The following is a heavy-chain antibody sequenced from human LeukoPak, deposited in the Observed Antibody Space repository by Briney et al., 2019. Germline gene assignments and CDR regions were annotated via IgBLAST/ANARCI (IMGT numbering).Heavy chain of an antibody. D-gene: IGHD1-7*01. Sequence: GSLRLSCAASGFTFSNYAMNWVRQAPGKELEWVAVISYDGNKKYYADSVKGRFTISRDNSKNTLYLQMNSLRAEDTAVYYCARWKSLKGTFDYWGQGTLVTVSS. CDR3: ARWKSLKGTFDY. J-gene: IGHJ4*02. V-gene: IGHV3-30*04. CDR1: GFTFSNYA. CDR2: ISYDGNKK.